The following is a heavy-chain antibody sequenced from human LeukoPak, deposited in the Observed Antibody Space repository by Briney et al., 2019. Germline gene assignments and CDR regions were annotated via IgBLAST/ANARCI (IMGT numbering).Heavy chain of an antibody. V-gene: IGHV5-51*01. Sequence: GESLRISCKGSGYTFSSYWIGWGRQMPGKGLEWMVIIYPGDSDTRYNPSLQGRVTISVDTSMRPAYLQWSSLKASDTAIYYCARQNDFRLDYWGQGTLVTVSS. J-gene: IGHJ4*02. CDR1: GYTFSSYW. CDR2: IYPGDSDT. D-gene: IGHD3-3*01. CDR3: ARQNDFRLDY.